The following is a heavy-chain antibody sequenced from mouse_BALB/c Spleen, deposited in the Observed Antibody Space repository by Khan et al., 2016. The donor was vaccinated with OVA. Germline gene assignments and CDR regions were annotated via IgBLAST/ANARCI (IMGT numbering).Heavy chain of an antibody. CDR3: AKNQAGYTMDY. J-gene: IGHJ4*01. CDR2: IWRGGST. Sequence: QVQLKESGPGLVQPSQSLSITCTVSGFSLTNYGVHWVRQSPGKGLEWLGVIWRGGSTDYNAAFMSRLYITKDNSKSQVFLKMNSLQPDDTAIYYCAKNQAGYTMDYWGQGTSVTVSS. V-gene: IGHV2-5*01. CDR1: GFSLTNYG.